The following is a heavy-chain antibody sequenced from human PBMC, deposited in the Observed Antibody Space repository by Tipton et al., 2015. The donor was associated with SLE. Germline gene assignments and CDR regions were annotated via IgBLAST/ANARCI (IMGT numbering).Heavy chain of an antibody. J-gene: IGHJ4*02. Sequence: TLSLTCAVYGGSFSGYYWNWIRQPPGKGLEWIGEINHSGSTNYNPSLKSRVTISVDTSKNQFSLKLSSVTAADTAVYYCARGAGYSGTSGYSFDHWGQGALVTVSS. CDR2: INHSGST. V-gene: IGHV4-34*01. D-gene: IGHD3-22*01. CDR3: ARGAGYSGTSGYSFDH. CDR1: GGSFSGYY.